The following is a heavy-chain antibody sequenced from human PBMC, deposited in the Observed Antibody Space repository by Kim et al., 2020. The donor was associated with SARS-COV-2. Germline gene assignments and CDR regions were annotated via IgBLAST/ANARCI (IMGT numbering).Heavy chain of an antibody. D-gene: IGHD3-10*01. CDR2: ISWNSGSI. CDR3: AKDILGYGSGSSGY. V-gene: IGHV3-9*01. CDR1: GFTFDDYA. J-gene: IGHJ4*02. Sequence: GGSLRLSCAASGFTFDDYAMHWVRQAPGKGLEWVSGISWNSGSIGYADSVKGRFTISRDNAKNSLYLQMNSLRAEDTALYYCAKDILGYGSGSSGYWGQGTLVTVSS.